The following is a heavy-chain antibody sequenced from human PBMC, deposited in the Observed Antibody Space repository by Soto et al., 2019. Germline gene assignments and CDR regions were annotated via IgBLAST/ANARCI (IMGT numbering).Heavy chain of an antibody. V-gene: IGHV3-33*01. D-gene: IGHD1-26*01. CDR3: ARDQGGQSGNFIFDN. CDR2: IWYRGRDI. J-gene: IGHJ4*02. CDR1: GFTFSDYV. Sequence: QVQLVESGGGVVQPGRSLRLSWAASGFTFSDYVMHVVRQAPGKGLEWVAVIWYRGRDIFYADSVKGRFTISRDNSKNTLYLQLNSLRAEDTAVYYCARDQGGQSGNFIFDNWGQGTLVTVSS.